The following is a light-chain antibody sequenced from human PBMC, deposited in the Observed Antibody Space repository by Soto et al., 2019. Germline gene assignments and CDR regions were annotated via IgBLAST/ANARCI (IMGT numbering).Light chain of an antibody. Sequence: QSVLTQPPSASGTPGQRVTISCSGSSSNIGSNYVYWYQQLPGTAPKLLIYRNNQRPSGVPARFSGSKSGTSASLVISGLRSEDESDYYCAAWDDRLSGPVFGGGTKLPVL. V-gene: IGLV1-47*01. CDR1: SSNIGSNY. CDR2: RNN. CDR3: AAWDDRLSGPV. J-gene: IGLJ3*02.